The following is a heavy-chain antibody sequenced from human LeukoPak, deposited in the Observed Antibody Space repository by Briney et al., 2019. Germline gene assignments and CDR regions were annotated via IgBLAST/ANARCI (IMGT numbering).Heavy chain of an antibody. CDR3: ARVAGDSHSSGHMVSDH. CDR2: MYLSGTT. D-gene: IGHD6-19*01. J-gene: IGHJ4*02. V-gene: IGHV4-4*02. CDR1: GDSINSLDL. Sequence: SETLSLTCTVSGDSINSLDLWSWVRQPPGKGLEWIGEMYLSGTTHSNPSVKSRVTISIDKSKNQFSLRLSSVTAADTAVYYCARVAGDSHSSGHMVSDHWDQGTLVTVSS.